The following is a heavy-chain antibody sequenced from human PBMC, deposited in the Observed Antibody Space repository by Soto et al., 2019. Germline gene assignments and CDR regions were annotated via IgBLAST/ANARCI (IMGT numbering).Heavy chain of an antibody. CDR1: GYSFTNYW. J-gene: IGHJ4*02. CDR2: IYPGDSDT. Sequence: ESLKISCKGSGYSFTNYWIGWVRQMPGRGLEWMGIIYPGDSDTRYSPSFQGQVTISADKSISTAYLQWSSLKASDNAMYFCARQTNTIRQYYFDSWGQGTLVTVSS. V-gene: IGHV5-51*01. D-gene: IGHD3-3*01. CDR3: ARQTNTIRQYYFDS.